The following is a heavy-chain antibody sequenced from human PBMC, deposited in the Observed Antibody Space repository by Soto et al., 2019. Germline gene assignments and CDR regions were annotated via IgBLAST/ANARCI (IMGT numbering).Heavy chain of an antibody. J-gene: IGHJ4*02. CDR1: GFTFSNNG. Sequence: PGGSLRLSCAASGFTFSNNGMHWVRQAPGKGLEWVAFISNDESDTYYVDSVKGRFTISRHNSKNTLYLQMNSLRAEDTAVYYCARNRNIGYYASWYFDYWGQGTLVTVSS. V-gene: IGHV3-30*03. CDR3: ARNRNIGYYASWYFDY. D-gene: IGHD3-10*01. CDR2: ISNDESDT.